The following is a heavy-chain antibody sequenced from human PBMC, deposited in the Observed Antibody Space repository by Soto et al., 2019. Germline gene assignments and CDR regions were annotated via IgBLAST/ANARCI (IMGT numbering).Heavy chain of an antibody. D-gene: IGHD1-1*01. J-gene: IGHJ4*02. CDR1: GGSISSYY. Sequence: QVQLQESGPGLVKPSETLSLTCTVSGGSISSYYWSWIRQSPEKGLEWIGYISYSGSTNYNPSLKSRVTISLETSNNQFSLKLSSVTAADTAVYYCARRYGARENFDYWGQGTLVTVSS. CDR3: ARRYGARENFDY. V-gene: IGHV4-59*08. CDR2: ISYSGST.